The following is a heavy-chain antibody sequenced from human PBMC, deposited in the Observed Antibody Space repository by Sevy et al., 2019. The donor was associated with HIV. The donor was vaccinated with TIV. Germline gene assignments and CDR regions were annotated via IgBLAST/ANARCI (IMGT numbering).Heavy chain of an antibody. V-gene: IGHV3-49*03. D-gene: IGHD3-10*02. CDR3: ASCSGPHIDCAYNYYYMDV. CDR1: GFSFVDDM. J-gene: IGHJ6*03. Sequence: GGSLRLSCRSSGFSFVDDMVMWFRQAPGKGLEWVGLSRSNAYGGTTEYAASVKGRFSISRDDSQTIAYLHMNSLKVEDTAVYSCASCSGPHIDCAYNYYYMDVWGKGTTVTVSS. CDR2: SRSNAYGGTT.